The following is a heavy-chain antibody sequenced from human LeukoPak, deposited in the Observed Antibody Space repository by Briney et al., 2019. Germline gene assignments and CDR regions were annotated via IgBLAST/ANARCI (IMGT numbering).Heavy chain of an antibody. CDR3: ARGAAAERGHYYYYYYMDV. D-gene: IGHD6-13*01. CDR2: ISSSGRTM. V-gene: IGHV3-48*03. J-gene: IGHJ6*03. Sequence: GGSLRLSCAASGFIFSSYEMSWVRQAPGKGLEWVSYISSSGRTMYYADSVKGRFTVSRDNAKNSLYLQMNSLRAEDTAVYYCARGAAAERGHYYYYYYMDVWGKGTTVTVSS. CDR1: GFIFSSYE.